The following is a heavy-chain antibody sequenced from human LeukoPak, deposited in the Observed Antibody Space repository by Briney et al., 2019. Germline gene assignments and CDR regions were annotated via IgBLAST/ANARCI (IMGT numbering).Heavy chain of an antibody. J-gene: IGHJ4*02. CDR2: VYHTGHT. V-gene: IGHV4-59*01. CDR3: ARHRFGHLFDY. CDR1: GDSISGYY. Sequence: SETLSLTCTVSGDSISGYYWRWIRQPPGKGLEWIGYVYHTGHTHYSPSLKSRVTVSLDTSRNQVSLILSSVTAADTAVYYCARHRFGHLFDYWGQGTLVTVSS. D-gene: IGHD3-16*01.